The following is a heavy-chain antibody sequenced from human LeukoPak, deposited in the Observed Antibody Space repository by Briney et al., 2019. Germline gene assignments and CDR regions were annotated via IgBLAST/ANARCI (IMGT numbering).Heavy chain of an antibody. CDR3: AREDGEAFDI. J-gene: IGHJ3*02. CDR1: GFTFSSYS. V-gene: IGHV3-21*01. D-gene: IGHD5-24*01. Sequence: GSLSLSCAASGFTFSSYSMNGVRQAAGKGLERVSCISSSSSSIYYADSVKGRFTISRDNAKNTLYLQMNSLRVEDTAVYYCAREDGEAFDIWGPGTMVTVSS. CDR2: ISSSSSSI.